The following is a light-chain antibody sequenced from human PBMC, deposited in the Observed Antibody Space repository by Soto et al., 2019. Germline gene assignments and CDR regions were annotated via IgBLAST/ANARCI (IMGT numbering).Light chain of an antibody. Sequence: IPLTQSASSLSASVVDRVTITCRASQGISSALAWYQQKPGKAPKLLIYDASSLESGVPSRFSGSGSGTDFTLTINSLQPEDFATYYCQQAASFPITFGQGTRLEI. J-gene: IGKJ5*01. CDR1: QGISSA. CDR3: QQAASFPIT. V-gene: IGKV1-13*02. CDR2: DAS.